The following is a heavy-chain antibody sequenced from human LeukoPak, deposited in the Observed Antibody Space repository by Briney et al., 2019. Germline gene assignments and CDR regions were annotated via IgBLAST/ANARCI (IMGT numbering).Heavy chain of an antibody. D-gene: IGHD5-24*01. J-gene: IGHJ4*02. CDR2: INHSGST. V-gene: IGHV4-34*01. Sequence: SETLSLTCAVYGGSFSGYYWSWIRQPPGKGLEWIGEINHSGSTNYNPSLKSRVTISVDTSKNQFSLKLSSVTAADTAVYYCARGAQRPLDYWGQGTLVTVSS. CDR1: GGSFSGYY. CDR3: ARGAQRPLDY.